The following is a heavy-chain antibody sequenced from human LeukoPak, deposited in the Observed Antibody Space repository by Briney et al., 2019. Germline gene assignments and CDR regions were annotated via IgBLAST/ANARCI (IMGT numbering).Heavy chain of an antibody. CDR1: GFTFSSYA. V-gene: IGHV3-30-3*01. D-gene: IGHD1-26*01. J-gene: IGHJ4*02. Sequence: GRSLGLSCAASGFTFSSYAMHWVRQAPGKGLEXXAVISYDGSNKYYADSVKGRFTISRDNSKNTLYLQMNSLRAEDTAVYYCARVRWELLLIDYWGQGTLVTVSS. CDR2: ISYDGSNK. CDR3: ARVRWELLLIDY.